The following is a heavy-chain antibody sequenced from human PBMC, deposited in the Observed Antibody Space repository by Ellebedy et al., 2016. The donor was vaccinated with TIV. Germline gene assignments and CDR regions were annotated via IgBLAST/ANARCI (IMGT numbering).Heavy chain of an antibody. J-gene: IGHJ4*02. V-gene: IGHV3-20*04. CDR1: GFTFDDYG. CDR3: AKDRGGSPERNLPLDY. D-gene: IGHD1-26*01. CDR2: INWNGGST. Sequence: PGGSLRLSCAASGFTFDDYGMSWVRQAPGKGLEWVSGINWNGGSTGYADSVKGRFTISRDNAKNSLYLQMNSLRAEDTAVYYCAKDRGGSPERNLPLDYWGQGTLVTVSS.